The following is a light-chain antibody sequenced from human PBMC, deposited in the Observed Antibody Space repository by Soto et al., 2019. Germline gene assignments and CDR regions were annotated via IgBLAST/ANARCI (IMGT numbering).Light chain of an antibody. V-gene: IGKV3-20*01. CDR1: QSVSSSY. CDR2: GAS. Sequence: EIVLTQSPGTLSLSPGERATLSCRASQSVSSSYLAWYQQKPGQAPRLLIYGASSRATGIPDRFSGSGSGTDLTLTISILEPEDVAVYYCQQYGSSLYTFGQGTKLEIK. J-gene: IGKJ2*01. CDR3: QQYGSSLYT.